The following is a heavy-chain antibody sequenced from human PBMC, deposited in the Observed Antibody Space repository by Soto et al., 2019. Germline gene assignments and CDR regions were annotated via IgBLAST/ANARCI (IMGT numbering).Heavy chain of an antibody. CDR3: VRDPPFSGSLSGGGDAFDI. J-gene: IGHJ3*02. CDR2: ISPYNGNT. CDR1: GYTFTSSA. D-gene: IGHD1-26*01. Sequence: QVQLVQSGDEVKKPGASVKVSCKASGYTFTSSAISWVRQAPGQGLEWMGWISPYNGNTHFAQKFQDRVTMATDTSTSTASMGLRSLISDNTAVYFCVRDPPFSGSLSGGGDAFDIWGQGTMVTVSS. V-gene: IGHV1-18*01.